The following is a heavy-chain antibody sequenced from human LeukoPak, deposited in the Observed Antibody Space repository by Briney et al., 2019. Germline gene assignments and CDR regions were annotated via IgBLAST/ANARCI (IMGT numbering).Heavy chain of an antibody. CDR2: INGGGNTT. V-gene: IGHV3-23*01. J-gene: IGHJ6*03. D-gene: IGHD6-19*01. CDR3: TKELHVAVAVADYYYFYMDV. CDR1: GFAFSSFA. Sequence: WGSLSLSCAASGFAFSSFAMGWGRQSPGEGLEWLSTINGGGNTTFYSDSVKGRFTISRDNSKNTLYLHMDSLRPDDTAIYYCTKELHVAVAVADYYYFYMDVWGRGTAVTVSS.